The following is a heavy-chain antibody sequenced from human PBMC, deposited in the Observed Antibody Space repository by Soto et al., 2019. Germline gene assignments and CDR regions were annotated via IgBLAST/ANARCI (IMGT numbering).Heavy chain of an antibody. Sequence: QVQLQESGPGLVKPSETLSLTCTVSGGSISSYYWSWIRQPPGKGLEWIGYIYYSGSTNYHPSLKNRVTISVDRSKNQFSLKLSSVTAADTAVYYCARRYGGNFDYWGQGTLVTVSS. CDR1: GGSISSYY. V-gene: IGHV4-59*01. CDR2: IYYSGST. J-gene: IGHJ4*02. CDR3: ARRYGGNFDY. D-gene: IGHD1-26*01.